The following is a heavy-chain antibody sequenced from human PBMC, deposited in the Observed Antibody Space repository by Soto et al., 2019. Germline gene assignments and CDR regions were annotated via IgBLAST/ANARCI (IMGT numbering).Heavy chain of an antibody. D-gene: IGHD5-12*01. J-gene: IGHJ3*02. CDR2: IYYSGST. Sequence: SETLSLTCTVSGGSISSYYWSWIRQPPGKGLEWIGYIYYSGSTNYNPSLKSRVTISVDTSKNQFSLKLNSVTAADTAVYYCARDADSGYDQGHAFDIWGQGTMVTVSS. CDR1: GGSISSYY. CDR3: ARDADSGYDQGHAFDI. V-gene: IGHV4-59*01.